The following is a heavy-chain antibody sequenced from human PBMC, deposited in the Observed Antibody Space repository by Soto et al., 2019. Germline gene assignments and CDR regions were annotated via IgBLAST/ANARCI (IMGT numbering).Heavy chain of an antibody. V-gene: IGHV1-3*01. CDR1: GYTFTSYA. J-gene: IGHJ4*02. CDR3: GRDPQSPSGWSGGPAGY. CDR2: INAGNGNT. D-gene: IGHD6-19*01. Sequence: QVQLVQSGAEVKKPGASVKVSCKASGYTFTSYAMHWVRQAPGQRLEWMGWINAGNGNTKYSQKFQGSVTITRDTSASTGYMELSSLRSDDKAVYYCGRDPQSPSGWSGGPAGYLGQGTLVTVSS.